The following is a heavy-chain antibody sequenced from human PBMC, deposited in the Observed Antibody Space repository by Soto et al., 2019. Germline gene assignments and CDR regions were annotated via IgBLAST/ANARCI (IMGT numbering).Heavy chain of an antibody. D-gene: IGHD1-26*01. V-gene: IGHV1-46*01. Sequence: GASVKVSFKASGYTLTSYYMHWVREAPGQGLEWMGIINPSGGSTSYAQKFQGRVTMTRDTSTSTVYMELSSRRSEDTAVYYCARDLTLGATYDYWGQGTLVTVSS. J-gene: IGHJ4*02. CDR2: INPSGGST. CDR1: GYTLTSYY. CDR3: ARDLTLGATYDY.